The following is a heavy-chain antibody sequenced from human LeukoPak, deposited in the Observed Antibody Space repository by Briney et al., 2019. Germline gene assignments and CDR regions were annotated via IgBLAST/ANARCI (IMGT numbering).Heavy chain of an antibody. CDR1: GDSTNNFY. V-gene: IGHV4-59*03. Sequence: PSETLSLTCTVSGDSTNNFYWNWIRQSPGKGLEWIGNIHYSVSSVYNPSLQSRVTITIDTSRWQFFLKLNSVTAADTAVYFCALAPNSNWFDFWGPGTLVTVSS. J-gene: IGHJ5*01. D-gene: IGHD2-8*01. CDR2: IHYSVSS. CDR3: ALAPNSNWFDF.